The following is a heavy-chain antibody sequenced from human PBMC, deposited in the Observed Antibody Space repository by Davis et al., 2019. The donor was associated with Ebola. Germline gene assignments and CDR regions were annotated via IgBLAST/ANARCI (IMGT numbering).Heavy chain of an antibody. CDR3: AREGGWIAARPIDY. V-gene: IGHV3-30-3*01. D-gene: IGHD6-6*01. CDR1: GFTFSSYA. J-gene: IGHJ4*02. Sequence: PGGSLRLSCAASGFTFSSYAMHWVRQAPGKGLEWVAVISYDGSNKYYADSVKGRFTISRDNAKNTLYLQMNSLRAEDTAVYYCAREGGWIAARPIDYWGQGTLVTVSS. CDR2: ISYDGSNK.